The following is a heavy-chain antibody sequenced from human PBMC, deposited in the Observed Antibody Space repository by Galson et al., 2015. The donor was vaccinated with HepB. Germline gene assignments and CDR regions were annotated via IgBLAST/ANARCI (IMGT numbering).Heavy chain of an antibody. Sequence: SCKASGGTFSSYAISWVRQAPGQGLEWMGGIIPIFGTANYAQKFQGRVTITADKSTSTAYMELSSLRSEDTAVYYCARVGQQLAYYFDYWGQGTLVTVSS. V-gene: IGHV1-69*06. CDR2: IIPIFGTA. J-gene: IGHJ4*02. CDR1: GGTFSSYA. D-gene: IGHD6-13*01. CDR3: ARVGQQLAYYFDY.